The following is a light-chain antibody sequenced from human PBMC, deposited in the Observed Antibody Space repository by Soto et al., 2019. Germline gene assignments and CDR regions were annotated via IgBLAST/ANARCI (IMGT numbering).Light chain of an antibody. J-gene: IGKJ1*01. CDR3: QKYNSAPRT. CDR1: QSISSW. CDR2: DAS. Sequence: DIKMTQSPSTLSASVGDRVTITCRASQSISSWLAWYQQKPGKAPKLLIYDASSLESGVPSRFSGSGSGTDFTLTISSLQPEDVATYYCQKYNSAPRTFGQGTKVAIK. V-gene: IGKV1-5*01.